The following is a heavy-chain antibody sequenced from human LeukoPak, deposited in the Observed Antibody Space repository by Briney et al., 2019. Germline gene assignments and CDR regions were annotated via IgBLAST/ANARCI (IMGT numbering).Heavy chain of an antibody. CDR1: GFTFSSYS. CDR2: ISSSSTI. J-gene: IGHJ6*03. D-gene: IGHD2-2*01. V-gene: IGHV3-48*04. CDR3: AVPAAPYYYMDV. Sequence: GGSLRLSCAASGFTFSSYSMNWVRQAPGKGLEWVSYISSSSTIYYADSVKGRFTISRDNAKNSLYLQMNSLRAEDTAVYYCAVPAAPYYYMDVWGKGTTVTVSS.